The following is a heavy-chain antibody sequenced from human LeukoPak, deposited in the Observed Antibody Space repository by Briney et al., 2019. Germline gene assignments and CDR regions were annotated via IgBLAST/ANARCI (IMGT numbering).Heavy chain of an antibody. D-gene: IGHD3-10*01. CDR3: ARGRLMGSGLPAIDY. J-gene: IGHJ4*02. Sequence: GSLRLSCAASGFTFSSYSMNWVRQAPGKGLEWVSSISSSSSTIYYADSVKGRFTISRDNAKNSLYLQMNSLRAEDTAVYYCARGRLMGSGLPAIDYWGQGTLVTVSS. V-gene: IGHV3-48*01. CDR1: GFTFSSYS. CDR2: ISSSSSTI.